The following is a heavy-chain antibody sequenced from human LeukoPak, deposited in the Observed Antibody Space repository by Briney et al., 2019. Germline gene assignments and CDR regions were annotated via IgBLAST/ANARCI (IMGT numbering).Heavy chain of an antibody. J-gene: IGHJ3*02. Sequence: PGRSLRLSCAASGFTFSSYGMHWVRQAPGKGLEWVANIKQDGSEKYYVDSVKGRFTISRDNAKNSLYLQMNSLRAEDTAVYYCARDLRGDAFDIWGQGTMVTVSS. V-gene: IGHV3-7*01. CDR1: GFTFSSYG. CDR2: IKQDGSEK. CDR3: ARDLRGDAFDI.